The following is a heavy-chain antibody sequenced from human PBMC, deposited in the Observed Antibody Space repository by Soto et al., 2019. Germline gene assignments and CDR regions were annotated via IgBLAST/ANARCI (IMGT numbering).Heavy chain of an antibody. D-gene: IGHD1-26*01. CDR3: ARGMGLYYFDY. Sequence: EASVKVSCKASGDTFTRHATHWVRQAPGQRLEWMGWINAGNGNTKYSQKFQGRVTITRDTSASTAYMELSSLRSEDTAVYYCARGMGLYYFDYWGQGTLVTAPQ. V-gene: IGHV1-3*01. CDR1: GDTFTRHA. CDR2: INAGNGNT. J-gene: IGHJ4*02.